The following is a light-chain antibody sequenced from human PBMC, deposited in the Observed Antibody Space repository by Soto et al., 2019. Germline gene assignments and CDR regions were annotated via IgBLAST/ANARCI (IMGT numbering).Light chain of an antibody. J-gene: IGLJ7*01. CDR3: CSNGGSSAV. CDR1: SSDVGSHNL. V-gene: IGLV2-23*02. Sequence: QSALTQPASVSGSPGQSITISCTGTSSDVGSHNLVSWYQQHPGQAPKLMIYEVSKRPLGVSTRFSASKSGNTASLTISGLQAEDEDDYYCCSNGGSSAVFGGGTQLTVL. CDR2: EVS.